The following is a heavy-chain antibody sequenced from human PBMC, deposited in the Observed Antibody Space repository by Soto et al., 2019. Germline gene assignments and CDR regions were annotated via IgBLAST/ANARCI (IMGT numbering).Heavy chain of an antibody. CDR1: GFTFSNAW. CDR2: IKSKTDGGTT. D-gene: IGHD3-22*01. CDR3: TTDRRYYDSSGLY. Sequence: PGGSLRLSCAASGFTFSNAWMSWVRQAPGKGLEWVGRIKSKTDGGTTDFAAPVKGRFTISRDDSKNTLYLQMNSLKTEDTAVYYCTTDRRYYDSSGLYWGQGTLVTVSS. J-gene: IGHJ4*02. V-gene: IGHV3-15*01.